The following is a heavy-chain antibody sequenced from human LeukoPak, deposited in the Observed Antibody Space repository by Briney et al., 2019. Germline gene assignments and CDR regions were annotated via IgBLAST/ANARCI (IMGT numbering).Heavy chain of an antibody. CDR3: GRSGIVTTAVPF. V-gene: IGHV3-7*01. CDR1: GFSFSSYW. J-gene: IGHJ4*02. CDR2: IKEDGSDK. Sequence: QSGGSLRLSCAASGFSFSSYWMSWVRQAPGKGLEWVANIKEDGSDKNYADSVKGRFTISRDNAKNSLYLQMNTLRAEDTAVYYCGRSGIVTTAVPFWGQGTLVTVSS. D-gene: IGHD1-26*01.